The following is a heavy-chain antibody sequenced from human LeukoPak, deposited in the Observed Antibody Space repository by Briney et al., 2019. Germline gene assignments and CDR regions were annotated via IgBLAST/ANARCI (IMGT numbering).Heavy chain of an antibody. CDR1: GYSINDGYYY. J-gene: IGHJ3*02. Sequence: SETLSLTCSVSGYSINDGYYYWAWIRQPPGKGLEWIGYIFYRGTTYYNPSLKSRLTMSVDTSKNQFSLNLSSVTDADTALYFCVETRRPTLTDAFDTWGQGSMVTVSS. V-gene: IGHV4-30-4*08. CDR3: VETRRPTLTDAFDT. CDR2: IFYRGTT. D-gene: IGHD4-17*01.